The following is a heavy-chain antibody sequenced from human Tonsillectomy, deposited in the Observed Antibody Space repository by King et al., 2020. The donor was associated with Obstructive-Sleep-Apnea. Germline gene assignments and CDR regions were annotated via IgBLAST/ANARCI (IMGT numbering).Heavy chain of an antibody. CDR1: GYSFTTYW. CDR3: ARQATLTTDFDY. CDR2: IYHGDSDT. V-gene: IGHV5-51*01. D-gene: IGHD4-11*01. Sequence: VQLVESGAEAKKPGESLKISCKGSGYSFTTYWIGWVRQMPGKGLELMGVIYHGDSDTSYSPSFQGQVTIPVGKSFSTAYLQWSSLKASDTAMYYCARQATLTTDFDYWGQGTLVTVSS. J-gene: IGHJ4*02.